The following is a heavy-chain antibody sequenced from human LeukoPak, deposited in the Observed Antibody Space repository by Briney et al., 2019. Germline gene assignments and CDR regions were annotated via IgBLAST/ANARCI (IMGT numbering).Heavy chain of an antibody. CDR1: GFTFSSYT. J-gene: IGHJ4*02. Sequence: GGSLRLSCAASGFTFSSYTMSWVRQGPGKGLEWVSTITTSDGNTYYADSVKGRFTVSRDNSKNTLFLQMNSLRAEDTAVYYCAKDGGLWVSAHWGDSWGRGTLVTVSS. D-gene: IGHD7-27*01. CDR3: AKDGGLWVSAHWGDS. CDR2: ITTSDGNT. V-gene: IGHV3-23*01.